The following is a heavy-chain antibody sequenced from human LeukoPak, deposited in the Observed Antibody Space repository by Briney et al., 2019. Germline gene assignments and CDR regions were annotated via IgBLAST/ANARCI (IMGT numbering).Heavy chain of an antibody. CDR3: ARRVMVINPYYYYGMDV. D-gene: IGHD3-22*01. Sequence: SETLSLTCAVYGGSSSGYYWSWIRQPPGKGLEWIGEINHSGSTNYNPSLKSRVTISVDTSKNQFSLKLSSVTAADTAVYYCARRVMVINPYYYYGMDVWGQGTTVTVSS. CDR1: GGSSSGYY. V-gene: IGHV4-34*01. CDR2: INHSGST. J-gene: IGHJ6*02.